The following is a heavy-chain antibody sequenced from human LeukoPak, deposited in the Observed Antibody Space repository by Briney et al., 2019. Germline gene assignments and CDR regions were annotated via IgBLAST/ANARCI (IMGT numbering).Heavy chain of an antibody. CDR3: TAGTGTSDFDY. V-gene: IGHV3-7*01. CDR1: GGSISSYY. Sequence: ETLSLTCTVSGGSISSYYWSWIRQPPGKGLEWVANIQQGGSHKYYVDSVQGRFTISRDNAKNSLYLQMNSLRAEDTAVYYCTAGTGTSDFDYWGQGTLVTVSS. CDR2: IQQGGSHK. J-gene: IGHJ4*02. D-gene: IGHD1-7*01.